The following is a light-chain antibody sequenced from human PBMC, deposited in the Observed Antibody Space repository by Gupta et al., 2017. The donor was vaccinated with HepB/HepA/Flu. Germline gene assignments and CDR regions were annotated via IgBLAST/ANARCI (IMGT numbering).Light chain of an antibody. CDR2: CNS. Sequence: SVLTQPPSVSGAPGQRVTISCTGSSSNIGAAYDVHWYQQLPGTAPKLLIYCNSNRPSGVPARFSGATDCTSASPVTIGLHAEDEADYYCYSADNSMSACYVFGGGTKLTVL. V-gene: IGLV1-40*01. CDR3: YSADNSMSACYV. J-gene: IGLJ2*01. CDR1: SSNIGAAYD.